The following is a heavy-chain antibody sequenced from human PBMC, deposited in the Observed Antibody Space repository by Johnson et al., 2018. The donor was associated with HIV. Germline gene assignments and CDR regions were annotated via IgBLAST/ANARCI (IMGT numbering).Heavy chain of an antibody. CDR3: AKDPYYETSAYYDDAFDI. J-gene: IGHJ3*02. CDR2: TSYDGINK. CDR1: GFTFSSYG. V-gene: IGHV3-30*19. Sequence: QVQLVESGGGVVQPGGSLRLSCAASGFTFSSYGMHWVRQAPGKGLEWVAVTSYDGINKYYATSVKGRFTISRDNSENTLYLQMNRLRAEDTAVYYCAKDPYYETSAYYDDAFDIWGQGTMVTVSS. D-gene: IGHD3-22*01.